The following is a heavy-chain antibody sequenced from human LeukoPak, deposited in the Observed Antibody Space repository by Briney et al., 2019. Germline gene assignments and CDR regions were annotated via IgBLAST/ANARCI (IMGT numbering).Heavy chain of an antibody. Sequence: GGSLRLSCAASGFTFSSYAMSWVRQAPGKGLGWVSAISGSGGSTYYADSVKGRFTISRDNSKNTLYLQMNSLRAEDTAVYYCTKDREAAAFWSGYYWGQGTLVTVSS. V-gene: IGHV3-23*01. CDR1: GFTFSSYA. D-gene: IGHD3-3*01. CDR2: ISGSGGST. J-gene: IGHJ4*02. CDR3: TKDREAAAFWSGYY.